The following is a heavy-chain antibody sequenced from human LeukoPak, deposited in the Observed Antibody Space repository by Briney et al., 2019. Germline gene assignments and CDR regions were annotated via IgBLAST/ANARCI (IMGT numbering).Heavy chain of an antibody. D-gene: IGHD3-10*01. CDR1: GFTFSDHW. CDR2: IKQDGSEK. CDR3: ACRPRDVYYYGVFDY. V-gene: IGHV3-7*01. J-gene: IGHJ4*02. Sequence: GGSLRLSCAAPGFTFSDHWMSWVRQAPGKGPEWVANIKQDGSEKYYVDSVKGRFTISRDNTKNSLYLQMNSLTVEDTAVYYCACRPRDVYYYGVFDYWGQGTLVIVSS.